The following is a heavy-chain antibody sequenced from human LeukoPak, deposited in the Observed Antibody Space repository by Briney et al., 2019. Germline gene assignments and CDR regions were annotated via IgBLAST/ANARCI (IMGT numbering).Heavy chain of an antibody. J-gene: IGHJ4*02. CDR2: ISSSSSTI. D-gene: IGHD1-26*01. CDR1: GFTFSSYS. V-gene: IGHV3-48*02. Sequence: PGGSLRLSCAASGFTFSSYSMNWVRQAPGKGLEWVPYISSSSSTIYYADSVKGRFTISRDNAKNSLYLQMNSLRDEDTAVYYCARDVKWELLPYYFDYWGQGTLVTVSS. CDR3: ARDVKWELLPYYFDY.